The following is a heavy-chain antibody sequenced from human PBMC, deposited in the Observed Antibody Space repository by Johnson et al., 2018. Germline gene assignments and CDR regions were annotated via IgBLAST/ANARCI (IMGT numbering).Heavy chain of an antibody. Sequence: EVQLLESGGALVQPGESLRLSCVGSGFTFSSYSMNWIRQVPGKGPEWISYLSSTSITIYYADSVKGRFTISRDNAKNTLYLQMNRLRDDDTAVYYCARDLRQPGAEYFQHWGRGTLVTVSA. J-gene: IGHJ1*01. CDR2: LSSTSITI. CDR1: GFTFSSYS. CDR3: ARDLRQPGAEYFQH. V-gene: IGHV3-48*02. D-gene: IGHD3-10*01.